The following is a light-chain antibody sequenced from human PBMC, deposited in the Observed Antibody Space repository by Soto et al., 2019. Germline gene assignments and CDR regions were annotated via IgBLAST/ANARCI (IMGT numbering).Light chain of an antibody. CDR1: RSISDW. Sequence: DIQMTQSPSSLSPSVGDRVTITCRASRSISDWLAWYQQKPGKAPELLIFDASNLKRGVSSRFSGSGSGTEFTLTISRLQPDDVATYYCLQYSSHSWTLGQGTKVDIK. V-gene: IGKV1-5*01. CDR3: LQYSSHSWT. J-gene: IGKJ1*01. CDR2: DAS.